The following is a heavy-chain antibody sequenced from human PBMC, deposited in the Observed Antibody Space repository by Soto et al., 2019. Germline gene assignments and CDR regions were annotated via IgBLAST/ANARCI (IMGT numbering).Heavy chain of an antibody. D-gene: IGHD3-16*01. V-gene: IGHV3-30-3*01. CDR2: ISYDGSNQ. J-gene: IGHJ4*02. Sequence: QMQLVESGGGVVQPGRSLRLSCAASGYAFSNFALHWVRQAPAKGLESVAAISYDGSNQYYADSVKGRFTISRDNSKNTLYMKMKSLRVEDTAVYYCAREMGGGYYETFDYWGQGTLVTVSS. CDR3: AREMGGGYYETFDY. CDR1: GYAFSNFA.